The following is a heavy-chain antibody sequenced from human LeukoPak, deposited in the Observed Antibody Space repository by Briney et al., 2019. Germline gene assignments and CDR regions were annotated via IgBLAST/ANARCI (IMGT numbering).Heavy chain of an antibody. D-gene: IGHD4-11*01. Sequence: MASETLSLTCAVYGGSFSGYYWSWIRQPPGKGLEWIGEINHSGSTNYNPSLKSRVTISVDTSKNQFSLKLSSVTAADTAAYYCARSPSFTVSPDYWGQGTLVTVSS. V-gene: IGHV4-34*01. J-gene: IGHJ4*02. CDR1: GGSFSGYY. CDR3: ARSPSFTVSPDY. CDR2: INHSGST.